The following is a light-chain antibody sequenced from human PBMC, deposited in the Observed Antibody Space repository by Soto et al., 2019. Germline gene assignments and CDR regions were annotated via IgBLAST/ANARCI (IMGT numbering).Light chain of an antibody. CDR3: QQYNNWPPIT. Sequence: IVLTQYPGTLSLSPGERASLSFRASQSVSSNLAWYQQKPGQAPRLLIYGASTRATGIPARFSGSGSGTEFTLTISSLQSEDFAVYYCQQYNNWPPITFGQGTRVEIK. V-gene: IGKV3-15*01. CDR1: QSVSSN. CDR2: GAS. J-gene: IGKJ5*01.